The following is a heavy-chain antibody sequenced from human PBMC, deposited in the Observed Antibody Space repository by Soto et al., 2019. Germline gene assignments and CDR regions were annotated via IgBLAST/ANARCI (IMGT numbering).Heavy chain of an antibody. CDR1: VGTISSYA. Sequence: QVQLVQSGAEVKKPGSSVKVSCQASVGTISSYAISWVRQAPVQGLEWMGGIIPIFGTANYEQKFQGRVTITADESTGAAYMELSSLRSEDTAVYYCARDGVTNFEVVIMGYYGMDVWGQGPTVTVSS. D-gene: IGHD3-3*01. CDR3: ARDGVTNFEVVIMGYYGMDV. CDR2: IIPIFGTA. V-gene: IGHV1-69*01. J-gene: IGHJ6*02.